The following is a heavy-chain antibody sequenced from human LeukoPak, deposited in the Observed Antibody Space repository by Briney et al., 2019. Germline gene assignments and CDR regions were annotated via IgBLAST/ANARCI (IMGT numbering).Heavy chain of an antibody. CDR2: IKQDGSEK. CDR1: GFTFSSYW. CDR3: ASWGPHGGGVIVLGLFRSDKYFDY. J-gene: IGHJ4*02. V-gene: IGHV3-7*01. Sequence: GGSLRLSCAASGFTFSSYWMSWVRQAPGKGLEWVANIKQDGSEKYYVDSVKGRFTISRDNAKNSLYLQMNSLRAEDTAVYYCASWGPHGGGVIVLGLFRSDKYFDYWGQGTLVTVSS. D-gene: IGHD3-16*02.